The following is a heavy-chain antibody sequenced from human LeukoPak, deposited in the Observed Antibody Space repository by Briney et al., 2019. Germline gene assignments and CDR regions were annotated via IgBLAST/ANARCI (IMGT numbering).Heavy chain of an antibody. CDR3: ARIGDFWSKYYYYYYMDV. D-gene: IGHD3-3*01. Sequence: PSETLSLTCTVSGGSISSHYWSWIRQPPGKGLEWIGYIYYSGSTNYNPSLKSRVTISVDTSKNQFSLKLSSVTAADTAVYYCARIGDFWSKYYYYYYMDVWGKGTTVTVSS. CDR1: GGSISSHY. J-gene: IGHJ6*03. CDR2: IYYSGST. V-gene: IGHV4-59*11.